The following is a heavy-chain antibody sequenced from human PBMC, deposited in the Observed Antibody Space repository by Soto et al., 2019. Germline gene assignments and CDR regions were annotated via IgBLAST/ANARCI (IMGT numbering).Heavy chain of an antibody. CDR3: VREGLTMYGVLTPSFVP. D-gene: IGHD3-3*01. V-gene: IGHV4-30-4*01. J-gene: IGHJ5*02. Sequence: QVQLQESGPGLVKPSQTLSLTCTVSGASITSGDYSWNWIRQPPGKDLEWIGYIYHTGTTYYNPALQSRVTIAIDTTMNQFSLKLRSVTAAHTAVYYCVREGLTMYGVLTPSFVPWGLGTLVTVSS. CDR1: GASITSGDYS. CDR2: IYHTGTT.